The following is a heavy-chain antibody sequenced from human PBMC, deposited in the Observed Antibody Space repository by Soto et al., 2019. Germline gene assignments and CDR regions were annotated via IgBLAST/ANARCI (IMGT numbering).Heavy chain of an antibody. D-gene: IGHD3-22*01. CDR2: IYYGGST. Sequence: ETLSLTCTVSGGSISSSSYYWGWIRQPPGKGLEWIGSIYYGGSTYYNPSLKSRVTISVDTSKNQFSLKLSSVTAADTAVYYCARRSDRAYYYDSSGYPDDAFDIWGQGTMVTVSS. CDR1: GGSISSSSYY. J-gene: IGHJ3*02. V-gene: IGHV4-39*01. CDR3: ARRSDRAYYYDSSGYPDDAFDI.